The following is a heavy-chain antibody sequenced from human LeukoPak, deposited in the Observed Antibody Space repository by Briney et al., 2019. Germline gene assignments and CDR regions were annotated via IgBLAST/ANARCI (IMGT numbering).Heavy chain of an antibody. D-gene: IGHD3-3*01. CDR2: INPSGGTT. J-gene: IGHJ3*02. CDR3: ATDYLLAFDI. CDR1: GYTFTSYD. V-gene: IGHV1-46*01. Sequence: ASVKVPCKASGYTFTSYDINWVRQATGQGLEWMGIINPSGGTTTYAQKFQGRVTMTRDTSTSTVYMELSSLRSEDTAVYYCATDYLLAFDIWGQGTMVTVSS.